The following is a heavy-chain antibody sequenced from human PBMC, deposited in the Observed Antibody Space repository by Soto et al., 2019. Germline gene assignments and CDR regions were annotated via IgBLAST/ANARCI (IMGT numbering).Heavy chain of an antibody. CDR1: GGSISSYY. J-gene: IGHJ4*02. Sequence: SETLSLTCTVSGGSISSYYWSWIRQPPGKGLEWIGYIYYSGSTNYNPSLKSRVTISVDTSKNQFSLKLSSVTAADTAVYYCARVKSDGDFWSGYYTGIFDYWGQGTLVTVSS. CDR3: ARVKSDGDFWSGYYTGIFDY. D-gene: IGHD3-3*01. CDR2: IYYSGST. V-gene: IGHV4-59*01.